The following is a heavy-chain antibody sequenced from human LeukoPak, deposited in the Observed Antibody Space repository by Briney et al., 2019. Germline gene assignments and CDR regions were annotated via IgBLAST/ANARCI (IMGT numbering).Heavy chain of an antibody. CDR2: INNDNGGT. Sequence: ASVKVSCKASGYTFIGYYIHWVRQAPGQGLQWMGWINNDNGGTNYAQKFQGRVTMTRDTSMSTAYVELSSLISDDTAMYYCAREVDSGYGGLRRSACFDLWGRGTLVTVSS. CDR3: AREVDSGYGGLRRSACFDL. D-gene: IGHD5-12*01. CDR1: GYTFIGYY. J-gene: IGHJ2*01. V-gene: IGHV1-2*02.